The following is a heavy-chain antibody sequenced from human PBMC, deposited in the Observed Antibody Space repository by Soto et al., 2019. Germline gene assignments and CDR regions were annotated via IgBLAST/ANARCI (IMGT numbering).Heavy chain of an antibody. CDR3: AKGRGGSGSLTPPVDF. V-gene: IGHV3-23*01. Sequence: EVQLLDSGGGLVQPGGSLRLSCAASGFTFNNYAMTWVRQAPGKGLEWVSAISGGGDTTSYADSVKARFTVSRDGSKNTLYLQMTRLRAKDTALSYCAKGRGGSGSLTPPVDFWGQGTLVTVSS. CDR2: ISGGGDTT. CDR1: GFTFNNYA. D-gene: IGHD3-10*01. J-gene: IGHJ4*02.